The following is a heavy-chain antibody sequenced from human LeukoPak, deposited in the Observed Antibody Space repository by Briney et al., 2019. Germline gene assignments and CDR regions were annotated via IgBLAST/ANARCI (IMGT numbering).Heavy chain of an antibody. CDR3: ARGLGSNLFDY. CDR1: GGSISSYY. Sequence: SETLSLTCTVSGGSISSYYWSWIRQPPGKGLEWIEYIYYSGSTNYNPSLKSRVTISVDTSKNQFSLKLSSVTAADTAVYYCARGLGSNLFDYWGQGTLVTVSS. V-gene: IGHV4-59*01. J-gene: IGHJ4*02. D-gene: IGHD3-16*01. CDR2: IYYSGST.